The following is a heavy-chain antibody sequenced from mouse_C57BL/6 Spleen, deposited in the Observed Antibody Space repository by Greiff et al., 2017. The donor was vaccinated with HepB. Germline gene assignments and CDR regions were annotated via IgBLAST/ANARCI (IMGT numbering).Heavy chain of an antibody. CDR3: ARYPPYGNYPLDY. V-gene: IGHV1-26*01. CDR2: INPNNGGT. D-gene: IGHD2-1*01. CDR1: GYTFTDYY. J-gene: IGHJ2*01. Sequence: EVQLQQSGPELVKPGASVKISCKASGYTFTDYYMNWVKQSHGKSLEWIGDINPNNGGTSYNQKFKGKATLTVDKSSSTAYMELRSLTSEDSAVYYCARYPPYGNYPLDYWGQGTTLTVSS.